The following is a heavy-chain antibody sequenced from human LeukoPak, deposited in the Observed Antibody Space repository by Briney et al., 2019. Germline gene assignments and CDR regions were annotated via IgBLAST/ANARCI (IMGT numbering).Heavy chain of an antibody. J-gene: IGHJ4*02. CDR3: ARGEDIIGGATVTSHFDY. CDR2: IIPTFGTA. CDR1: GGTFSSYA. V-gene: IGHV1-69*01. Sequence: SVKVSRKASGGTFSSYAISWVRQAPGQGLEWMGGIIPTFGTANYAQKFQGRVTITADESTSTAYMELSSLRSEDTAVYYCARGEDIIGGATVTSHFDYWGQGTLVTVSS. D-gene: IGHD4-17*01.